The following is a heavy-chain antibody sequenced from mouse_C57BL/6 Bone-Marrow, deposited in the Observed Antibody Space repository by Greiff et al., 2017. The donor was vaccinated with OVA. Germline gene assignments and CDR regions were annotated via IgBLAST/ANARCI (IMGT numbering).Heavy chain of an antibody. CDR1: GYAFSSSW. Sequence: VKLQQSGPELVKPGASVKISCKASGYAFSSSWMNWVKQRPGKGLEWIGRIYPGDGDTNYNGKFKGKATLTADKSSSTAYMQLSSLTSEDSAVYFCARERGSQFAYWGQGTLVTVSA. V-gene: IGHV1-82*01. J-gene: IGHJ3*01. CDR3: ARERGSQFAY. CDR2: IYPGDGDT.